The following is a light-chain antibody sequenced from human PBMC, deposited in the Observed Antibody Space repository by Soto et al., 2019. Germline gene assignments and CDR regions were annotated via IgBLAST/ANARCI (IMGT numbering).Light chain of an antibody. Sequence: QSVLTQPRSVSWTPRQSFTISCTGTSLDVGDSHFVSWYQQHPGKASNLMIYVVTKRPSGVPDRFSGSKSSNTASLTISGLQDEDEADYYRSSFAATHTYIFGTGTKVTVL. CDR3: SSFAATHTYI. CDR2: VVT. CDR1: SLDVGDSHF. J-gene: IGLJ1*01. V-gene: IGLV2-11*01.